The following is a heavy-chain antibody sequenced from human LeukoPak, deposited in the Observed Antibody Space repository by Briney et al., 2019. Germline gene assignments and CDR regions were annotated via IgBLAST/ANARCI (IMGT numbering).Heavy chain of an antibody. Sequence: GGSLRLSCAASGFTFSSYGMHWVRQAPGKGLEWVAVISYDGSNKYYADSVKGRFTISRDNSKNTLYLQMNSLRAEDTAVYYCAKDRTSYYGSGSPIYWGQGTLVTVSS. CDR3: AKDRTSYYGSGSPIY. D-gene: IGHD3-10*01. J-gene: IGHJ4*02. CDR1: GFTFSSYG. V-gene: IGHV3-30*18. CDR2: ISYDGSNK.